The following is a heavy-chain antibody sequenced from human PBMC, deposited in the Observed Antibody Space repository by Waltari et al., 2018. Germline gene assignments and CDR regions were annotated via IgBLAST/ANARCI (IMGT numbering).Heavy chain of an antibody. D-gene: IGHD4-17*01. CDR2: SIDSGGKT. V-gene: IGHV3-23*01. CDR1: GFVFRPYG. Sequence: EVQLLESGGGLVQPGGSLSLSCAACGFVFRPYGMNGVRKAQGKGLGWVAGSIDSGGKTFYADSAKGRFTISRDNSQKTLYLQMNGLGVDDTAVYFCAKERLTVATESFDSWGQGTLVTVSS. CDR3: AKERLTVATESFDS. J-gene: IGHJ4*02.